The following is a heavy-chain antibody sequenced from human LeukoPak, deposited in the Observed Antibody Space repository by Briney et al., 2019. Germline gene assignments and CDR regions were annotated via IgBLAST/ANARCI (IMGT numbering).Heavy chain of an antibody. J-gene: IGHJ4*02. CDR3: AREQYGSGT. V-gene: IGHV4-59*01. CDR2: IYYSGST. D-gene: IGHD3-10*01. CDR1: GGSISSYY. Sequence: SETLSLTCTVSGGSISSYYWSWIRQPPGKGLEWIGYIYYSGSTIYNPSLKSRVSISVDRSKNQLSLKLTSVTAADTAVYYCAREQYGSGTWGQGTLVTVSS.